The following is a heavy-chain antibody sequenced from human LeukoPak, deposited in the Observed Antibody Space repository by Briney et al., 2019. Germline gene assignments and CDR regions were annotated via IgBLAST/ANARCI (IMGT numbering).Heavy chain of an antibody. CDR1: GYTFTSYD. D-gene: IGHD3-22*01. CDR2: MSPSSGYT. CDR3: ARERGYDSSGYYPDAFDI. V-gene: IGHV1-8*01. J-gene: IGHJ3*02. Sequence: ASVKVSCKASGYTFTSYDINWIRQAAGQGLEWVGWMSPSSGYTGYARKFQGRVTMTSKNSLNTVYMELSSLRSEDTAVYFCARERGYDSSGYYPDAFDIWGQGTMVTVSS.